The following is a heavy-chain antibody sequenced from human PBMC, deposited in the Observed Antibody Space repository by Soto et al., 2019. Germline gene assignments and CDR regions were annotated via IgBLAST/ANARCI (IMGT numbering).Heavy chain of an antibody. J-gene: IGHJ4*02. CDR1: GYTFTGYY. D-gene: IGHD2-15*01. CDR3: ARQIPYCSGSSCYSNPFDY. CDR2: INPNSGGT. Sequence: QVQLVQSGAEVKKPGASVKVSCKASGYTFTGYYMHWVRQAPGQGLEWMGWINPNSGGTNYAQKFQGWVTMTRDTSISTAYMELSRLRSDDTAVYYCARQIPYCSGSSCYSNPFDYWGQGTLVTVSS. V-gene: IGHV1-2*04.